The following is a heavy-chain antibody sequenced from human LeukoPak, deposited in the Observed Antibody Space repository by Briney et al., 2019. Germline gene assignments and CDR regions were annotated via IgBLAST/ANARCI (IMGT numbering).Heavy chain of an antibody. CDR1: GFPFSRYS. CDR3: AKDREGLSSGYDLEYFDY. Sequence: GGSLRLSCAASGFPFSRYSMNWVLQAPGKGLEWVSYISSSSSTIYYADSVKGRFTISRDNSKNTLFLQMNSLRAEDTAVYYCAKDREGLSSGYDLEYFDYWGQGTLVTVSS. CDR2: ISSSSSTI. V-gene: IGHV3-48*01. D-gene: IGHD5-12*01. J-gene: IGHJ4*02.